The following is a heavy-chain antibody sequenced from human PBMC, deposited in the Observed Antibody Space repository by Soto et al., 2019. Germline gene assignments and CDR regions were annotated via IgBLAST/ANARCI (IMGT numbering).Heavy chain of an antibody. CDR2: ISYDGSNK. J-gene: IGHJ6*02. CDR3: ARGVGTVWSGHGYYGMDV. Sequence: GGSLRLSCAASGFTFSSYAMHWVRQAPGKGLEWVAVISYDGSNKYYADSVKGRFTISRDNSKNTLYLQMNSLRAEDTAVYYCARGVGTVWSGHGYYGMDVWGQGTTVTVSS. D-gene: IGHD3-3*01. V-gene: IGHV3-30-3*01. CDR1: GFTFSSYA.